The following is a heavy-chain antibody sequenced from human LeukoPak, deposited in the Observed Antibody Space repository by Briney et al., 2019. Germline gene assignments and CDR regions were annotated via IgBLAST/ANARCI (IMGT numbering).Heavy chain of an antibody. V-gene: IGHV4-59*01. D-gene: IGHD1-1*01. CDR1: GGSISSYY. J-gene: IGHJ6*03. Sequence: SETLSLTCTVSGGSISSYYWSWIRQPPGKGLEWIGYIYYSGGTNYNPSLKSRVTISVDTSKNQFSPKPSSVTAADTAVYYCARGEEDDGLRGYYYYMDVWGKGTTVTISS. CDR3: ARGEEDDGLRGYYYYMDV. CDR2: IYYSGGT.